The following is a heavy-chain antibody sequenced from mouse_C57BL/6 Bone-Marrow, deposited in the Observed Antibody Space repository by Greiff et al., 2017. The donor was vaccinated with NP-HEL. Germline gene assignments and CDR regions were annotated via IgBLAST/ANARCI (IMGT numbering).Heavy chain of an antibody. Sequence: QVQLQHSGAELVRPGTSVKLSCKASGYTFTSYWMHWVKQRPGQGLEWIGVIDPSDSYTNYNQKFKGKATLTVDTSSSTAYMQLSSLTSEDSAVYYCARTAQATFYAMDYWGQGTSVTVSS. CDR1: GYTFTSYW. V-gene: IGHV1-59*01. D-gene: IGHD3-2*02. J-gene: IGHJ4*01. CDR2: IDPSDSYT. CDR3: ARTAQATFYAMDY.